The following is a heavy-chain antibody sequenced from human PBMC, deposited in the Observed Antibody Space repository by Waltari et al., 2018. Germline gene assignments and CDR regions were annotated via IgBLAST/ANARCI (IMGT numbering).Heavy chain of an antibody. CDR2: MQYRGST. CDR3: GRIAFGDDGGYFQH. Sequence: QLQLQELGPGLVKPSETLSLTRTVSGGSIRTNYYWGWIRQPPGKGLEWMGNMQYRGSTFYNPSLKSRVTISLDTSKNQFSLRLSSVGAADTAVYFCGRIAFGDDGGYFQHWGQGTPVTVSS. J-gene: IGHJ1*01. CDR1: GGSIRTNYY. V-gene: IGHV4-39*01. D-gene: IGHD4-17*01.